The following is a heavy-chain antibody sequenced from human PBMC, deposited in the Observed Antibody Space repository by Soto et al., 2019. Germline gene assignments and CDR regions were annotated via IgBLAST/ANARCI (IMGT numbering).Heavy chain of an antibody. J-gene: IGHJ5*02. D-gene: IGHD1-1*01. V-gene: IGHV1-8*01. CDR2: MNPNSGNT. Sequence: QGQLVQSGAEVKKPGASVKVSCKASGYTFTSYAINWVRQATGQGLEWMGWMNPNSGNTGYAQKFQGRVTMTRNTSISTAYMELSSLRSEDTAVYYCARGWSRGWKTSNWFDPWGQGTLVTVSS. CDR3: ARGWSRGWKTSNWFDP. CDR1: GYTFTSYA.